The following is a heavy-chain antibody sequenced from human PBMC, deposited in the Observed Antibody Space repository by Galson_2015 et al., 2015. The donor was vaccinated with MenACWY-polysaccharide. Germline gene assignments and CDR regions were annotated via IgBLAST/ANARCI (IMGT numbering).Heavy chain of an antibody. J-gene: IGHJ4*02. Sequence: SETLSLTCTVSGGSIRRTSHYWGWILQAPGKGLEWTGTVDYSGNSYYNASLKSRITISIDTSRTQFSLKLTSVTAADTAVYYCVRAGRTDRGVVGYGWGLDYWGQGILVTVSS. CDR2: VDYSGNS. CDR1: GGSIRRTSHY. CDR3: VRAGRTDRGVVGYGWGLDY. D-gene: IGHD5-18*01. V-gene: IGHV4-39*07.